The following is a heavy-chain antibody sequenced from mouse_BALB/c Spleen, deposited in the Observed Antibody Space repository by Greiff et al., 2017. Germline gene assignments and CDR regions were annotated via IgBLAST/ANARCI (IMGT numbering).Heavy chain of an antibody. Sequence: EVKLVESGAELVRPGALVKLSCKASGFNIKDYYMHWVKQRPEQGLEWIGWIDPENGNTIYDPKFQGKASITADTSSNTAYLQLSSLTSEDTAVYYCARELSFAYWGQGTLVTVSA. V-gene: IGHV14-1*02. CDR2: IDPENGNT. CDR1: GFNIKDYY. D-gene: IGHD1-1*02. CDR3: ARELSFAY. J-gene: IGHJ3*01.